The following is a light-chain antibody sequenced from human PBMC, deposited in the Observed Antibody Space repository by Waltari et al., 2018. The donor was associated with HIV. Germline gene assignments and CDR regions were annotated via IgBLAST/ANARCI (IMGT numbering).Light chain of an antibody. Sequence: AIRMTQSPSSFSASTGDTVTITCRASQFISSYLAWYQQKPGKAPKVLIYAASTLHTGVASRCSGSGSWTDYTLTISSLQSEDYASSYCRQYYTHPLTFGPGTTVDIK. V-gene: IGKV1-8*01. CDR2: AAS. CDR3: RQYYTHPLT. CDR1: QFISSY. J-gene: IGKJ3*01.